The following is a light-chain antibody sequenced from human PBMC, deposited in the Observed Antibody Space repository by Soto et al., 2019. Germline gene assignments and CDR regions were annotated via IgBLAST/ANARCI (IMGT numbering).Light chain of an antibody. Sequence: QSVLTQPASVSGSPGQSLTISCTGTSSDVGGYNCVSWYQHHPGKAPKLMIYDVNNRPSGVSNRFFGSKSGNTASLTISGLQAEDEADYYCSSYSSSSLYVFGTATKVTVL. CDR1: SSDVGGYNC. CDR2: DVN. CDR3: SSYSSSSLYV. J-gene: IGLJ1*01. V-gene: IGLV2-14*03.